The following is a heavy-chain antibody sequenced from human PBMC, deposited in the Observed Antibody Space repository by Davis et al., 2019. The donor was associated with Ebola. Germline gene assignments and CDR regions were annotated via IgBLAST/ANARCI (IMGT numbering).Heavy chain of an antibody. CDR2: IYHSGST. J-gene: IGHJ4*02. V-gene: IGHV4-39*07. CDR1: GGSISSSSYY. D-gene: IGHD1-1*01. CDR3: AVASEGNDYSFDY. Sequence: MPSETLSLTRTVSGGSISSSSYYWGWIRQPPGKGLEWIGSIYHSGSTNYNPSLKSRVTISVDKSKNQFSLKLSSVTAADTAVYYCAVASEGNDYSFDYWGQGTLVTVSS.